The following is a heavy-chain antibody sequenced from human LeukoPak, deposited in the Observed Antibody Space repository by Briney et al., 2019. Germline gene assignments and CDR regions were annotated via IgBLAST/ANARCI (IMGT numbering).Heavy chain of an antibody. CDR1: GYTFTSYG. V-gene: IGHV1-18*01. J-gene: IGHJ4*02. D-gene: IGHD2-21*02. CDR3: ARDLRVVVTAPTTCFDY. CDR2: ISAYSGNT. Sequence: GASVKVSCKASGYTFTSYGISWVRQAPGQGLEWMGWISAYSGNTNYAQKLQGRVTMTTDTSTSTAYMELRSLRSDATAVYYCARDLRVVVTAPTTCFDYWGQGTLVTVSS.